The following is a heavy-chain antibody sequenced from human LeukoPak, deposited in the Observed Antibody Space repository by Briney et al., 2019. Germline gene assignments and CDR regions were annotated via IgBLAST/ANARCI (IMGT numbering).Heavy chain of an antibody. Sequence: SETLSLTCTVFSASITSYFWTWIRQPAGKGLEWIGRIYGGGGTNYNPSLKSRVTMSVDTSKNQISLKLNSVTAADTAVYYCTKSLFNRAQPFDSWGLGTLVTVSS. CDR1: SASITSYF. CDR3: TKSLFNRAQPFDS. J-gene: IGHJ4*02. D-gene: IGHD3-10*01. V-gene: IGHV4-4*07. CDR2: IYGGGGT.